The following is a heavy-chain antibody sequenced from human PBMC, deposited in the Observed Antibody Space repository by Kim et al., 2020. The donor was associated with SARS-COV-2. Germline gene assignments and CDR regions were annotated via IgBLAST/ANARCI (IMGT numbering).Heavy chain of an antibody. J-gene: IGHJ5*02. CDR1: GGTFSSYA. CDR2: IIPILGIA. Sequence: SVKVSCKASGGTFSSYAISWVRQAPGQGLEWMGRIIPILGIANYAQKFQGRVTITADKSTSTAYMELSSLRSEDTAVYYCARDHRDSSSWMLNWFDPWGQGTLVTVSS. D-gene: IGHD6-13*01. CDR3: ARDHRDSSSWMLNWFDP. V-gene: IGHV1-69*04.